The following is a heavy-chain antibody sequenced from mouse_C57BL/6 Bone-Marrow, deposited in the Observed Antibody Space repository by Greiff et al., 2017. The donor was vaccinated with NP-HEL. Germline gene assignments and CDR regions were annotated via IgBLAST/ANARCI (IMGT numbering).Heavy chain of an antibody. CDR2: ISYDGSH. CDR1: GYSITSGYY. V-gene: IGHV3-6*01. D-gene: IGHD1-1*01. J-gene: IGHJ1*03. CDR3: ARDHYGSSWSDWYFDV. Sequence: EVKLMESGPGLVKPSQSLSLPCSVTGYSITSGYYWNWIRQFPGNKLEWMAYISYDGSHNYNPSLKNRISITRYTSKHQFFLKLNSVTTEDTATYYCARDHYGSSWSDWYFDVWGTGTTVTVSS.